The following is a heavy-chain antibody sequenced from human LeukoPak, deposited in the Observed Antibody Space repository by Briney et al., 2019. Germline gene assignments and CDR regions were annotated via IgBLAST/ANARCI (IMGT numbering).Heavy chain of an antibody. J-gene: IGHJ4*02. Sequence: SETLSLTCTVSGGSVSSSFYYWGWIRQPPGKGLEWIGSMYFSGSTHYNPSLKSRVTISIDTSKNQFSLKLTSVTAADTAVYYCANAASYSVDYWGQGTLVTVSS. V-gene: IGHV4-39*01. CDR2: MYFSGST. CDR1: GGSVSSSFYY. D-gene: IGHD1-26*01. CDR3: ANAASYSVDY.